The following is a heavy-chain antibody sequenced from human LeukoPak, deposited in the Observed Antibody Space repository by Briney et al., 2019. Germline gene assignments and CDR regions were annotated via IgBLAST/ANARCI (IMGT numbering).Heavy chain of an antibody. D-gene: IGHD3-10*01. CDR1: GFAFSTYT. J-gene: IGHJ3*02. Sequence: GGSLRLSCAASGFAFSTYTLNWVRQAPGKGLEWLSYISAGGGTIDYADSVKGRFTISRDNAKNSLYLQMNSLRDEDTAVYYCARYYYGSGSYSTSDIWGQGTMVTVSS. V-gene: IGHV3-48*02. CDR2: ISAGGGTI. CDR3: ARYYYGSGSYSTSDI.